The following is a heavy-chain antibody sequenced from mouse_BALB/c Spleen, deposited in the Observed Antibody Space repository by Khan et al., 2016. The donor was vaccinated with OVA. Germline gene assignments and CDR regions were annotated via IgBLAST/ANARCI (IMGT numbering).Heavy chain of an antibody. D-gene: IGHD2-14*01. J-gene: IGHJ3*01. CDR3: ARNSYMYDFTY. CDR2: IRSGGNT. Sequence: QVQLKQSGPGLVQPSQSLSITCTVSGFSLTTYGLHWVRQSPGKGLEWLGVIRSGGNTDYNAGFISRLSITKDNSKSQVFFQMNSLQADDTAMYYCARNSYMYDFTYWGQGTLVTVSA. CDR1: GFSLTTYG. V-gene: IGHV2-2*01.